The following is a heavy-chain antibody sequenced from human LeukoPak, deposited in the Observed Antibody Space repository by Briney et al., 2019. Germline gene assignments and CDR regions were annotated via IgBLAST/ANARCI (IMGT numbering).Heavy chain of an antibody. CDR3: ARELSVVAAADLYFGY. Sequence: SETLSLTCAVSGGSISSGGYSWRWIRQPPGKGLEWIGYIYHSGSTYYNPSLKSRVTISVDSSKNQFSLKLSSVTAADTAVYYCARELSVVAAADLYFGYWGQGTLVTVSS. J-gene: IGHJ4*02. D-gene: IGHD6-13*01. CDR2: IYHSGST. CDR1: GGSISSGGYS. V-gene: IGHV4-30-2*01.